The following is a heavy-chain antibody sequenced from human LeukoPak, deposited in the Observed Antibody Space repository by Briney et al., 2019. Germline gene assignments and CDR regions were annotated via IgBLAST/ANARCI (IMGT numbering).Heavy chain of an antibody. CDR3: AKDFGSTSPDSR. Sequence: GGSLRLSCAASGFTFSSYAMSWVRQAPGQGLEWVSAISGSGGSTYYADSVKGRFTISRENSKNALYLQMNSLRAEDTAVHYCAKDFGSTSPDSRWGQGTLVTVSS. J-gene: IGHJ4*02. D-gene: IGHD2-2*01. CDR2: ISGSGGST. CDR1: GFTFSSYA. V-gene: IGHV3-23*01.